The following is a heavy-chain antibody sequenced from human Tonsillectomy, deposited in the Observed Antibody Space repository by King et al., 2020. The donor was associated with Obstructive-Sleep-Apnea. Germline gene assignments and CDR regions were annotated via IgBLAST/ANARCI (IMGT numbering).Heavy chain of an antibody. D-gene: IGHD3-16*02. V-gene: IGHV1-8*01. CDR1: GYTFTSYD. Sequence: HVQLVQSGAEVKKPGASVKVSCKASGYTFTSYDINWVRQATGQGLEWMGWMNPNSGNTGYAQKFPGRVTMTRNTSISTAYMELSSLRSEDTAVYYCARGQADYVWGSYRYPWFDPWGQGTLVTVSS. CDR3: ARGQADYVWGSYRYPWFDP. CDR2: MNPNSGNT. J-gene: IGHJ5*02.